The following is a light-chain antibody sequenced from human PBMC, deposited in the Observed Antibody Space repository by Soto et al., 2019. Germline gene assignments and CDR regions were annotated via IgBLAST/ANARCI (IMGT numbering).Light chain of an antibody. CDR2: DNN. J-gene: IGLJ7*01. CDR3: ATWDNSLSGGHAV. V-gene: IGLV1-51*01. CDR1: GSNIGSNY. Sequence: QSVLTQPPSVSAAPGQKVTISCSGNGSNIGSNYVSWYQQLPGTAPKVLIYDNNKRPSGIPDRFSGSKSGTSATLGITGLQTGDEADYYCATWDNSLSGGHAVFGGGTQLTVL.